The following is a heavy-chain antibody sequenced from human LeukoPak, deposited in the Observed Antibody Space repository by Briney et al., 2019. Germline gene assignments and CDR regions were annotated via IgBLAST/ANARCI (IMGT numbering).Heavy chain of an antibody. V-gene: IGHV1-2*02. CDR2: INPNSGGT. CDR1: GYTFTCYY. Sequence: ASVKVSCKASGYTFTCYYMHWVRQAPGQGLEWMGWINPNSGGTNYAQEFQGRVTMTRDTSISTAYMELSRLRSDDTAMYYCAREGYDILSGDGVRDYYYYMDVWGKGTTVTVSS. D-gene: IGHD3-9*01. CDR3: AREGYDILSGDGVRDYYYYMDV. J-gene: IGHJ6*03.